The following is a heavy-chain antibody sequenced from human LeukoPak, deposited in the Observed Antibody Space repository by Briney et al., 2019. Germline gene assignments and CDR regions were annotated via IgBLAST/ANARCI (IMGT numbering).Heavy chain of an antibody. Sequence: TGGSLRLSCAASGFTFDNYRMSWVRQAPGKGLEWVSAISGSGGSTYYADSVKGRFTISRDNSKNTLYLQMNSLRAEDTAVYYCAKHYDSSGYYSWGQGTLVTVSS. CDR1: GFTFDNYR. CDR3: AKHYDSSGYYS. CDR2: ISGSGGST. J-gene: IGHJ4*02. D-gene: IGHD3-22*01. V-gene: IGHV3-23*01.